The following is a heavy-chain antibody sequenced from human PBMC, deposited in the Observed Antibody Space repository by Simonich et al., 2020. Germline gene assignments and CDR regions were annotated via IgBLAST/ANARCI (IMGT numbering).Heavy chain of an antibody. CDR2: INPNGGGT. CDR3: ARGRLTGDKGAFDI. V-gene: IGHV1-2*02. Sequence: QVQLVQSGAEVKKPGASVKVSCKASGYTFTGYYMHWERQAPGQGLGWRGWINPNGGGTNHAKKFQGRVTMTRDTSISTAYMELSRLRSDDTAVYYCARGRLTGDKGAFDIWGQGTMVTVSS. D-gene: IGHD7-27*01. J-gene: IGHJ3*02. CDR1: GYTFTGYY.